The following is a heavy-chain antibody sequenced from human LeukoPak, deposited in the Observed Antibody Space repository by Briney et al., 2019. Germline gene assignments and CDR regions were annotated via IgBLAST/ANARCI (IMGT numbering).Heavy chain of an antibody. V-gene: IGHV3-53*01. J-gene: IGHJ3*02. CDR2: IYSGGST. CDR3: ARDLPYSSDAAFDI. D-gene: IGHD6-19*01. CDR1: GFTVSSNY. Sequence: PGGSLRLSCAASGFTVSSNYMSWVRQAPGKGLEWVSVIYSGGSTYYADSVKGRFTISRDNSKNTLYLQMNSLRAEDTAVYYCARDLPYSSDAAFDIWGQGTMVTVSS.